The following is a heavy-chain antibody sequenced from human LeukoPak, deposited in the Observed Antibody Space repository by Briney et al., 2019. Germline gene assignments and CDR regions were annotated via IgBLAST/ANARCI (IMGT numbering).Heavy chain of an antibody. Sequence: GGSLRLSCAASEFTVSNNYMTWVSQAPGKGLEWVSVIYPGGSTYYTDSVKGRFTISRHNSENTLDLQMNSLRVEDTAVYYCARGPWAAAGGSIDGLDIWGQGAMVTVSS. D-gene: IGHD6-13*01. CDR1: EFTVSNNY. J-gene: IGHJ3*02. CDR2: IYPGGST. V-gene: IGHV3-53*04. CDR3: ARGPWAAAGGSIDGLDI.